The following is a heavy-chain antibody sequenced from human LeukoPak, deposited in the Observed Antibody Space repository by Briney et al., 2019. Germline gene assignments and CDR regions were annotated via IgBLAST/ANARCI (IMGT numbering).Heavy chain of an antibody. CDR2: IYSSGNT. V-gene: IGHV3-53*01. CDR3: ARVRPSSWYYFDY. CDR1: GFTVSGNY. D-gene: IGHD6-13*01. Sequence: GGSLRLSCAASGFTVSGNYMSWVRQAPGKGLEWVSVIYSSGNTYYADSVKGRFTISRDDSENTLYFQMNNLRAEDTAVYYCARVRPSSWYYFDYWGQGTLVTVSS. J-gene: IGHJ4*02.